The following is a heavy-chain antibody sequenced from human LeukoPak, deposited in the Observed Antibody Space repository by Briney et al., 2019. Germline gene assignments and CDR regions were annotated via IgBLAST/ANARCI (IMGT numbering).Heavy chain of an antibody. Sequence: GGSLRLSCAASGFTFSSYGMHWVRQAPGKGLEWVAVIWYDGSNKYYADSVKGRFTISRDNSKNTLYLQMNSLRAEDTAVYHCAREGYSSSHNWFDPWGQGTLVTVSS. CDR2: IWYDGSNK. CDR1: GFTFSSYG. V-gene: IGHV3-33*01. CDR3: AREGYSSSHNWFDP. J-gene: IGHJ5*02. D-gene: IGHD6-13*01.